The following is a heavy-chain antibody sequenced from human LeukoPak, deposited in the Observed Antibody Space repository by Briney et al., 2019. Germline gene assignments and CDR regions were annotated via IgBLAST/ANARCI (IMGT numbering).Heavy chain of an antibody. CDR2: IYYSGST. D-gene: IGHD1-26*01. J-gene: IGHJ4*02. Sequence: PSETLSLTCTVSGGSISSGGYYWSWIRQHPGKGLEWIGYIYYSGSTYYNPSLKSRVTITVDTSKNQFSLKLSSVTAADTAVYYCARVRLGATEYWGQGTLVTVSS. V-gene: IGHV4-31*03. CDR3: ARVRLGATEY. CDR1: GGSISSGGYY.